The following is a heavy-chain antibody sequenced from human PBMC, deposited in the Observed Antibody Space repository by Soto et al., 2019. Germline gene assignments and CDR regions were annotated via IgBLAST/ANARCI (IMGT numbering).Heavy chain of an antibody. V-gene: IGHV4-34*01. J-gene: IGHJ6*03. D-gene: IGHD6-6*01. Sequence: PSETLSLTCAVYGGSFSGYYWSWIRQPPGKGLEWIGEINHSGSTNYNPSLKSRVTISVDTSKNQFSLKLSSVTAADTAVYYCARVGVYSSSGDYYYMDVWGKGTTVTVSS. CDR3: ARVGVYSSSGDYYYMDV. CDR1: GGSFSGYY. CDR2: INHSGST.